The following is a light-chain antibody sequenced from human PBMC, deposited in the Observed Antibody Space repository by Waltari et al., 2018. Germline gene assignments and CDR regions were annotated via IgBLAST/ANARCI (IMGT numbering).Light chain of an antibody. CDR1: QSVGRS. CDR2: GES. V-gene: IGKV3-20*01. J-gene: IGKJ4*02. CDR3: QHDVRLPVT. Sequence: EIVLTQSPGTLSLSPGEGATLSCRASQSVGRSLVWYQQKPGQAPRLVIPGESSRDTGIPDRCSGSGSGTDFSLTISRLEPEDFAVYYCQHDVRLPVTFGRGTKVEIK.